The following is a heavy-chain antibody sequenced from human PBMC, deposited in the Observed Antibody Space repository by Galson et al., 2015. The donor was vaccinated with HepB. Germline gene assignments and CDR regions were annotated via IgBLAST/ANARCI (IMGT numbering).Heavy chain of an antibody. D-gene: IGHD1-26*01. V-gene: IGHV1-2*06. CDR2: INPDSGGT. J-gene: IGHJ5*02. CDR1: GYTFTDYY. Sequence: VKVSCKASGYTFTDYYIYWVRQVPGQGLEWMGRINPDSGGTNYIQNFQGRVTMTRDTSLSLAYMEMSRLTSDDTAVYYCARGWDRGWFDPWGQGTLVTVSS. CDR3: ARGWDRGWFDP.